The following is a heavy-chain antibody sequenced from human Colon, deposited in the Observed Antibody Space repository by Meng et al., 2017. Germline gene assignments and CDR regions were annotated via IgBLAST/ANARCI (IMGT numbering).Heavy chain of an antibody. CDR1: GGSVSSGDYY. CDR2: VYYTGNT. J-gene: IGHJ5*02. Sequence: VHLQESGPGLVRTSETLSLACTVSGGSVSSGDYYWSWIRQPPGKGLEWLGYVYYTGNTNYNPSLKNRVTISLDTSNNQFSLKLTSMTAADAAIYYCARVDGDFDEAWFDPWGQGTLVTVSS. D-gene: IGHD2-21*02. V-gene: IGHV4-61*08. CDR3: ARVDGDFDEAWFDP.